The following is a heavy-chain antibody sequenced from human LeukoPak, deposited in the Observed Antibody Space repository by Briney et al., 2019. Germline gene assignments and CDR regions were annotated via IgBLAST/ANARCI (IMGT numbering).Heavy chain of an antibody. CDR1: GFTFSSYG. Sequence: GGSLRLSCAASGFTFSSYGMHWVRQAPGKGLEWVAFIRYDGSNKYYADSVKGRFTISRDNSKNTLYLQMNSLRAEDTAVYYCARGALGYSGYDQTFDYWGQGTLVTVSS. CDR3: ARGALGYSGYDQTFDY. D-gene: IGHD5-12*01. V-gene: IGHV3-30*02. J-gene: IGHJ4*02. CDR2: IRYDGSNK.